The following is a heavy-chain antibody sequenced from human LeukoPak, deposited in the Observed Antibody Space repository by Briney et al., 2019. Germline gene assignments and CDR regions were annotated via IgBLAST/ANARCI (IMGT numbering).Heavy chain of an antibody. V-gene: IGHV3-15*01. CDR1: GFIFSNAW. J-gene: IGHJ4*02. CDR2: IKSKTDGGTT. Sequence: GGSLRLSCAASGFIFSNAWMSWVRQAPGKGLEWVGRIKSKTDGGTTDYAAPVKGGFTLSRDDSKNTLYLQMNSLRTEDTAVYYCTFTYYYDCSGFYSYFDYWGQGTLVTVSS. D-gene: IGHD3-22*01. CDR3: TFTYYYDCSGFYSYFDY.